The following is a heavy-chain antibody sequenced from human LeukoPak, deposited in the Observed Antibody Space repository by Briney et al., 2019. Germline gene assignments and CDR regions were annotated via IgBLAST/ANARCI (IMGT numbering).Heavy chain of an antibody. V-gene: IGHV4-39*01. CDR1: GGSISSSSYY. D-gene: IGHD3-3*01. Sequence: SETLSLTCTVSGGSISSSSYYWGWIRQPPGKGLEWIGSIYYSGTTYYNPSLKSRVTISIDTSKNQFSLKLSSVTAADTAVYYCAKTYYDFWSRILGSFDYWGQGTLVTVSS. CDR2: IYYSGTT. CDR3: AKTYYDFWSRILGSFDY. J-gene: IGHJ4*02.